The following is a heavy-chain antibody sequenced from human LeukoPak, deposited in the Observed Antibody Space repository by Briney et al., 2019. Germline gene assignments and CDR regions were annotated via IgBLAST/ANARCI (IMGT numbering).Heavy chain of an antibody. J-gene: IGHJ4*02. V-gene: IGHV1-46*01. Sequence: ASVKVSCKASGYTFTSYYIHWVRQAPGQGLEWMGIINPGTGGTTYAQKFQDRITLTRDTSTSTVYLELSSLRSDDTAVYYCARELRGGYFDYWGQGTLVTVSS. D-gene: IGHD3-16*01. CDR1: GYTFTSYY. CDR2: INPGTGGT. CDR3: ARELRGGYFDY.